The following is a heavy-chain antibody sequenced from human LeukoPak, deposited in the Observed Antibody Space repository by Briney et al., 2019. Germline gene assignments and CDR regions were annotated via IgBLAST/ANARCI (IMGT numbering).Heavy chain of an antibody. CDR2: ISWDGGRT. D-gene: IGHD1-26*01. CDR1: GFSFDDYT. V-gene: IGHV3-43*01. Sequence: PGGSLRLSCAASGFSFDDYTMHWVRQAPGKGLEWVSLISWDGGRTYYGDCVKGRFTISRDNSKNSLYLQMNSLRTEDTALYYCAKDWGSSVGATAFDYWGQGTLVTVSS. CDR3: AKDWGSSVGATAFDY. J-gene: IGHJ4*02.